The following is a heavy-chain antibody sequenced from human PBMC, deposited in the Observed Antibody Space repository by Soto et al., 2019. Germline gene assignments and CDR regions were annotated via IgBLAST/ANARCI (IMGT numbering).Heavy chain of an antibody. CDR3: ARSEGDYSYGIYV. CDR2: FYYSGST. J-gene: IGHJ6*02. CDR1: GASITSTSYH. Sequence: SETLSLTCTVSGASITSTSYHWGWIRQPPGKGLEWIGNFYYSGSTYYNPSLRSRVTISVDASKNQFSVKVSSVTATDTAVYYCARSEGDYSYGIYVLAQRTTVTVSS. V-gene: IGHV4-39*01.